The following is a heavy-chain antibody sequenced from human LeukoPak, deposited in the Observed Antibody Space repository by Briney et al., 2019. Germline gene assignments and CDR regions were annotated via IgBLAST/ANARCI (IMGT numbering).Heavy chain of an antibody. CDR3: ARSVYSSSVDY. J-gene: IGHJ4*02. CDR1: GGSISSGGYY. Sequence: SQTLSLTCTVSGGSISSGGYYWSWIRQHPGKGLEWIGYIYYSGSTYYNPSLKSRVTISVDTSKNQFSLELSSVTAADTAVYYCARSVYSSSVDYWGQGTLVTVSS. V-gene: IGHV4-31*03. D-gene: IGHD6-6*01. CDR2: IYYSGST.